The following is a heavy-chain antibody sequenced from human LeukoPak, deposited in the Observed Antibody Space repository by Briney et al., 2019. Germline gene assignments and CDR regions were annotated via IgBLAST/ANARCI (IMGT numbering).Heavy chain of an antibody. V-gene: IGHV1-3*01. J-gene: IGHJ4*02. CDR3: ARSSGDYPYYFDS. D-gene: IGHD4-17*01. CDR2: INAGNGNP. CDR1: GYSFTSYA. Sequence: ASVKVSCKAAGYSFTSYATHWVRQAPGQRLEWMGWINAGNGNPKYSQKFQGRVTITRDTSASTAYMELSSLRSEDTAVYCCARSSGDYPYYFDSWGQGTLVTVSS.